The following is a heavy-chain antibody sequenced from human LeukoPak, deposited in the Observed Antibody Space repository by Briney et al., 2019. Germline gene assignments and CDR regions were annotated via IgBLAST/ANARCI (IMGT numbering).Heavy chain of an antibody. J-gene: IGHJ4*02. CDR2: IYHSGST. D-gene: IGHD6-19*01. CDR1: GYSISSGYY. CDR3: ASPSSGWVVLVY. V-gene: IGHV4-38-2*01. Sequence: SETLSLTCAVSGYSISSGYYWGWIRQPPGKGLEWIGSIYHSGSTYYNPSLKSRVTISVDTSKNQFSLKLSSVTAADTAVYYCASPSSGWVVLVYWGQGTLVTVSS.